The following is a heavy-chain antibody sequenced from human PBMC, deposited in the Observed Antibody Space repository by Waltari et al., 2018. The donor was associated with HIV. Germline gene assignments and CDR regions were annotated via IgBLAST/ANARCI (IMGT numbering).Heavy chain of an antibody. CDR3: AKVAGRSGSYSHYYYGMDV. Sequence: QVELVESGGGVVQPGGALRLSCAASGFACTNFAMPRVRQAPGKGLEWVAVISYDGDQYYADSVKGRFTISRDNSKKSLFLQMSSLRPEDSAVYYCAKVAGRSGSYSHYYYGMDVWGQGTTVTVS. J-gene: IGHJ6*02. CDR2: ISYDGDQ. CDR1: GFACTNFA. D-gene: IGHD1-26*01. V-gene: IGHV3-30*18.